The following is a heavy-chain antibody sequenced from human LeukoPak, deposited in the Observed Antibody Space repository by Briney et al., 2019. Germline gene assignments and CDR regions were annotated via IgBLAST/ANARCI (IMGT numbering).Heavy chain of an antibody. D-gene: IGHD3-22*01. J-gene: IGHJ4*02. V-gene: IGHV4-59*08. CDR3: ARYYYDSSGYDRGLYYFDY. CDR1: GSSISSFY. CDR2: MYYTGST. Sequence: SETLSLTCTVSGSSISSFYWSWFRQPPGKGLEWIGYMYYTGSTYYNPSLKSRVSLSVDTSKNQFSLKLSSVTAADTAVYYCARYYYDSSGYDRGLYYFDYWGQGTLVTVSS.